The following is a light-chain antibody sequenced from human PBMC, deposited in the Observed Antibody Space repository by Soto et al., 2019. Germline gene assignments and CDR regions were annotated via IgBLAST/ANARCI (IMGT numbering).Light chain of an antibody. Sequence: DIQMTQSPSTLSASVGERVTITCRASQSISSWLAWYQQKPGRAPKLLIYDSSSLQSGVPSRFSGSGSGTEFTLTISSLQPDDFASYYCLQYDSRYTFGQGTKVDIK. CDR2: DSS. V-gene: IGKV1-5*01. CDR3: LQYDSRYT. CDR1: QSISSW. J-gene: IGKJ2*01.